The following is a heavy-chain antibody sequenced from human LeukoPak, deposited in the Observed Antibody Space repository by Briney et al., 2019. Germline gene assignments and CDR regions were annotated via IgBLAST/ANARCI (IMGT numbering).Heavy chain of an antibody. Sequence: SETLSLTCTVPGGSISSSSYYWGWIRQPPGKGLEWIGSIYYSGSTYYNPSLKSRVTISVDTSKNQFSLKLSSVTAADTAVYYCAREDASSGYLFDYWGQGTLVTVSS. CDR3: AREDASSGYLFDY. CDR2: IYYSGST. V-gene: IGHV4-39*07. J-gene: IGHJ4*02. CDR1: GGSISSSSYY. D-gene: IGHD3-22*01.